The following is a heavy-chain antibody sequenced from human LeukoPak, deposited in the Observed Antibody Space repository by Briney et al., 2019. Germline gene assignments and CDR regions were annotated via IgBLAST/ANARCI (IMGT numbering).Heavy chain of an antibody. V-gene: IGHV3-33*01. Sequence: GGSLRLSCAASGFTFSNYGMHWVRQAPGKGLEWVAVIWYDGSNKYYADSVKGRFTISGDNSKNTLYLQMNSLRAEDTAVYYCARVLSWNWFDPWGQGTLVTVSS. CDR3: ARVLSWNWFDP. CDR1: GFTFSNYG. CDR2: IWYDGSNK. J-gene: IGHJ5*02.